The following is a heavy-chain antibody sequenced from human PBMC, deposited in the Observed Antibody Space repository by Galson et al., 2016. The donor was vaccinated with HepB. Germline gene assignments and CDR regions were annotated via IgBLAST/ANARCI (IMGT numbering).Heavy chain of an antibody. J-gene: IGHJ6*02. Sequence: SVKVSCKASGGTFMNCAINWVRQAPGQGLEWMGRMIPVFGTANYAQKFQGRITITADESTITVYMELSSLRSEDTAVYYCARDLEVVAGHGMGVWGQGTTVTVSS. D-gene: IGHD6-19*01. CDR3: ARDLEVVAGHGMGV. CDR2: MIPVFGTA. V-gene: IGHV1-69*13. CDR1: GGTFMNCA.